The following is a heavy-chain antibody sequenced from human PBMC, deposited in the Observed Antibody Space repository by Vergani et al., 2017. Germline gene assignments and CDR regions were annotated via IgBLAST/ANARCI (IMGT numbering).Heavy chain of an antibody. J-gene: IGHJ5*02. CDR3: ARQGNWAPFEP. D-gene: IGHD1-1*01. V-gene: IGHV4-39*01. CDR1: GGSISSSSYY. Sequence: QLQLQESGPGLVKPSETLSLTCTVSGGSISSSSYYWGWIRQPPGKGLEWIGSIYYSGSTYYNPSLKSRVTISVDTSKNQFSLKLSSVTAADTAVYYCARQGNWAPFEPWGQGTLVTVSS. CDR2: IYYSGST.